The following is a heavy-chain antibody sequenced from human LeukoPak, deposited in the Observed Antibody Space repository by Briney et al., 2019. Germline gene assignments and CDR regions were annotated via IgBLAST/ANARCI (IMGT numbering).Heavy chain of an antibody. Sequence: KPSETLSLTCAVYGGSFSGYYWSWIRQPPGKGLEWIGEINHSGSTNYNPSLKSRVTISVDTSKNQFSLKLSSVTAADTAVYYCARHGRSSSSNWFDPWGQGTLVTVSS. V-gene: IGHV4-34*01. J-gene: IGHJ5*02. CDR2: INHSGST. CDR3: ARHGRSSSSNWFDP. CDR1: GGSFSGYY. D-gene: IGHD6-13*01.